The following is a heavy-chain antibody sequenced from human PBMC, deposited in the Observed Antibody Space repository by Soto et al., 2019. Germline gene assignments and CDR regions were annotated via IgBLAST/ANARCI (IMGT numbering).Heavy chain of an antibody. J-gene: IGHJ4*02. Sequence: GGSLRLSCEGSGFTFNDYYMTWIRQAPGKGLEWVAYINTLSAAIYYADSVKGRFTISRDNAKNSLYLQMNGLRAEDTATYYCARRLQWQLRPLDSWGRGTLVTVSS. CDR3: ARRLQWQLRPLDS. D-gene: IGHD6-19*01. CDR2: INTLSAAI. V-gene: IGHV3-11*01. CDR1: GFTFNDYY.